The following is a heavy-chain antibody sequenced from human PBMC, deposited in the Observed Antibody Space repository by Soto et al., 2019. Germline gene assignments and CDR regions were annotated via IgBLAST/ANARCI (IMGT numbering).Heavy chain of an antibody. CDR3: ARDETSSELWFGESRPTQ. CDR1: GGTFSSYA. D-gene: IGHD3-10*01. V-gene: IGHV1-69*13. J-gene: IGHJ4*02. Sequence: SVKVSCKASGGTFSSYAISWVRQAPGQGLEWMGGIIPIFGTANYAQKFQGRVTITADESTSTAYMELSSLRSEDTAVYYCARDETSSELWFGESRPTQWGQGTLVTVSS. CDR2: IIPIFGTA.